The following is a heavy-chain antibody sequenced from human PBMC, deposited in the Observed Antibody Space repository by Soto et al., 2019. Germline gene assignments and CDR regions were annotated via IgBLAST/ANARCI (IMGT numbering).Heavy chain of an antibody. CDR2: IRSKANSYAT. CDR3: TRHEAAAASGRGDY. Sequence: EVQLVESGGGLVQPGGSLKLSCAASGFTFNGSAMHWVRQASGKGLEWVGRIRSKANSYATAYAASVKGRFTISRDDSKNTAYLQMNSLKTEDTAVYYCTRHEAAAASGRGDYWGQGTLVTVSS. CDR1: GFTFNGSA. J-gene: IGHJ4*02. V-gene: IGHV3-73*02. D-gene: IGHD6-13*01.